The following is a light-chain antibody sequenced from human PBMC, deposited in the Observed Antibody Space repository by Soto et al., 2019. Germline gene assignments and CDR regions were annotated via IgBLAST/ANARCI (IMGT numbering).Light chain of an antibody. CDR2: GAT. Sequence: EIVLTQSPGTLSLSPGERATLSCRASQSVSSNNLAWYQQKPGQAPRLLIYGATSRATGIPDRFSGSGSGTDFTLTINRLEPEDFAVYYCQQYGNLPRTFGQGTKLEI. J-gene: IGKJ2*02. CDR3: QQYGNLPRT. V-gene: IGKV3-20*01. CDR1: QSVSSNN.